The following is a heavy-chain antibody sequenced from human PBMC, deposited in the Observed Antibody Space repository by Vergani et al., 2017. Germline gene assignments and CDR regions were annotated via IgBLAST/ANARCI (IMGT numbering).Heavy chain of an antibody. CDR3: ARHWAVVAANNWFDP. J-gene: IGHJ5*02. CDR1: GGSFSSYY. D-gene: IGHD2-15*01. V-gene: IGHV4-34*01. CDR2: INHSGST. Sequence: QVQLQQWGAGLLKPSETLSLTCAVYGGSFSSYYWSWIRQPPGKGLEWIGEINHSGSTNYNPSLKSRVTMSVDTSKNQFSLKLSSVTAADTAVYYCARHWAVVAANNWFDPWGQGTLVTVSS.